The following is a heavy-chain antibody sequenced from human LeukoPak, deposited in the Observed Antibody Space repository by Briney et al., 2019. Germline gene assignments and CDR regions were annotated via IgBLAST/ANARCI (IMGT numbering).Heavy chain of an antibody. J-gene: IGHJ4*02. D-gene: IGHD1-26*01. Sequence: SETLSLTCAVYGGSFSGYYWGWIRQPPGKGLEWIGSVYHSGSTYYNPSLKSRVTISADKSKNQFSLKLSSVTAADTAVYYCARDSGNFEVDYWGQGTLVTVSS. CDR1: GGSFSGYY. V-gene: IGHV4-34*01. CDR3: ARDSGNFEVDY. CDR2: VYHSGST.